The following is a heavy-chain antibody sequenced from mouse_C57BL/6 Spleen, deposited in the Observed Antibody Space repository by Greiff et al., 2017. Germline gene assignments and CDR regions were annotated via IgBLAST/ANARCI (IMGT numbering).Heavy chain of an antibody. J-gene: IGHJ4*01. D-gene: IGHD2-5*01. CDR2: IWSGGST. V-gene: IGHV2-2*01. Sequence: QVHVKQSGPGLVQPSQSLSITCTVSGFSLTSYGVHWVRQSPGKGLEWLGVIWSGGSTDYNAAFISRLRIRKDNSKSQVFFKMNSLQADDTAIYYCARSSYYSNYVDYAMYYWGQGTSVTVSS. CDR3: ARSSYYSNYVDYAMYY. CDR1: GFSLTSYG.